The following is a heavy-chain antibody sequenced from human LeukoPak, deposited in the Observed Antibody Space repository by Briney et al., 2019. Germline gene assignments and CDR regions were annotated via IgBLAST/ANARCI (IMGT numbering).Heavy chain of an antibody. CDR3: AKVAYDYVWGSYPLDY. V-gene: IGHV3-30*02. Sequence: RSGGSLRLSCAASGFTFSSYGMHWVRQAPGKGLEWVSFIRYDGSNKYYADSVKGRFTISRDNSKNTLYLQMNSLRAEDTAVYYCAKVAYDYVWGSYPLDYWGQGTLVTVSS. CDR2: IRYDGSNK. CDR1: GFTFSSYG. J-gene: IGHJ4*02. D-gene: IGHD3-16*02.